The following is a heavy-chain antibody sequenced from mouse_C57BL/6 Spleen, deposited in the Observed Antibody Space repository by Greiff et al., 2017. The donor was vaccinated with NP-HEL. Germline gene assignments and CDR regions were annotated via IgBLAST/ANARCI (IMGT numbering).Heavy chain of an antibody. CDR1: GFTFSSYA. CDR2: ISSGGDYI. J-gene: IGHJ2*01. D-gene: IGHD1-1*01. CDR3: TREGYYGSSYYFDY. Sequence: DVMLVESGEGLVKPGGSLKLSCAASGFTFSSYAMSWVRQTPEKRLEWVAYISSGGDYIYYADTVKGRFPISRDNARNTLYLQMSSLKSEDTAMYYCTREGYYGSSYYFDYWGQGTTLTVSS. V-gene: IGHV5-9-1*02.